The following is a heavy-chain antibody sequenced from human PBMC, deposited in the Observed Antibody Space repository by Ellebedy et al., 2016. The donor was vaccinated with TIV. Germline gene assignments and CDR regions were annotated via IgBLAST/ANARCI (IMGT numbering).Heavy chain of an antibody. D-gene: IGHD3-16*01. CDR1: GYTFTSYG. CDR2: ISAYNGNT. Sequence: ASVKVSCXASGYTFTSYGISWVRQAPGQGLEWMGWISAYNGNTNYAQKLQGRVTMTTDTSTSTAYMELRSLRSEDTAVYYCARDIMSGKIDYWGQGTLVTVSS. CDR3: ARDIMSGKIDY. V-gene: IGHV1-18*04. J-gene: IGHJ4*02.